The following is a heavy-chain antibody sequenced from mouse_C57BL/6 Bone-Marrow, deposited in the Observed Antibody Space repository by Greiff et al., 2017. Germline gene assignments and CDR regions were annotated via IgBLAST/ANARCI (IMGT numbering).Heavy chain of an antibody. CDR3: SSFYGNYFDY. D-gene: IGHD2-1*01. CDR1: GFNIKDDY. Sequence: VQLQQSGAELVRPGASVKLSCTASGFNIKDDYIHWVKQRPEQGLEWIGWIDPESGDTEYAEKFKGKATITSDKSSNTAYLQLSSLTSEDTAGYYCSSFYGNYFDYWGQGTPLTVAS. CDR2: IDPESGDT. J-gene: IGHJ2*01. V-gene: IGHV14-4*01.